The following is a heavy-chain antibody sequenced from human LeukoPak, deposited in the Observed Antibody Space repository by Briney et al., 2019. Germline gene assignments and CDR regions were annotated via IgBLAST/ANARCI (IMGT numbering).Heavy chain of an antibody. V-gene: IGHV4-61*02. Sequence: SETLSLTCTVSGGSISSGSYYWSWIRQPAGKGLEWIGRIYTSGSTNYNPSLKSRVTISVDTSKNQFSLKLSSVTAADTAIYYCARTGAAAGTSSWGQGTLVTVSS. CDR3: ARTGAAAGTSS. D-gene: IGHD6-13*01. CDR1: GGSISSGSYY. J-gene: IGHJ5*02. CDR2: IYTSGST.